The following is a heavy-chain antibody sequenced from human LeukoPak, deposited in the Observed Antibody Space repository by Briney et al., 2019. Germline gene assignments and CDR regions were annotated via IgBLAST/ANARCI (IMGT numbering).Heavy chain of an antibody. CDR1: GYSFTSNW. J-gene: IGHJ4*02. CDR2: IYPSDSDT. CDR3: ARLTAVVTFDY. D-gene: IGHD4-23*01. Sequence: ESLQISCKGTGYSFTSNWIGWMRQMPGKGLEWMGAIYPSDSDTSYSPSFQGQVTISADKSISTAYLQWRSLKVSDSAMYYCARLTAVVTFDYWGQGTLVTVSS. V-gene: IGHV5-51*01.